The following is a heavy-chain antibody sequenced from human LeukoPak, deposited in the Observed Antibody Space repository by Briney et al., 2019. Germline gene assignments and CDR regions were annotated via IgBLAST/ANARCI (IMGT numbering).Heavy chain of an antibody. CDR2: IYSAGNT. Sequence: GGSLRLSCVASGFTFSSNYMSWVRQAPGKGLEWVSVIYSAGNTYYADSVKGRFTISRHNSENTLYLHMNSLRVEDTAVYFCARGGTPGYSSGRIDYWGQGTLVTVSS. CDR3: ARGGTPGYSSGRIDY. D-gene: IGHD6-19*01. V-gene: IGHV3-53*04. CDR1: GFTFSSNY. J-gene: IGHJ4*02.